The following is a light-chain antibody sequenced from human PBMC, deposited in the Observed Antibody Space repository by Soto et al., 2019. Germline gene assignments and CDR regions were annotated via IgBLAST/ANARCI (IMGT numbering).Light chain of an antibody. CDR3: SSYTISNTLPFV. Sequence: QSVLTQPASVSGSPGQSITISCTGTRRDVGGYNYVSWYQQYPGKSPKLLIYEVTHRPPGVSNRFSGSKSGNTASLTISGLQAEEEADYYCSSYTISNTLPFVFGTGTKVTVL. J-gene: IGLJ1*01. CDR1: RRDVGGYNY. CDR2: EVT. V-gene: IGLV2-14*01.